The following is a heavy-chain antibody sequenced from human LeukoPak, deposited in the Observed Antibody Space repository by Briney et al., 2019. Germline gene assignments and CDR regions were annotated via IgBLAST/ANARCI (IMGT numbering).Heavy chain of an antibody. CDR3: ARDLGFPYYFDY. CDR1: GLTFSDYY. V-gene: IGHV3-11*01. D-gene: IGHD3-10*01. CDR2: ISSRGSTI. Sequence: SGGSLRLSCAASGLTFSDYYMSWIRQAPGKGLEWVSYISSRGSTIYYADSVKGRFTISRDNAKNSLYLQMNSLRAEDTAVYYCARDLGFPYYFDYWGQGTLVTVSS. J-gene: IGHJ4*02.